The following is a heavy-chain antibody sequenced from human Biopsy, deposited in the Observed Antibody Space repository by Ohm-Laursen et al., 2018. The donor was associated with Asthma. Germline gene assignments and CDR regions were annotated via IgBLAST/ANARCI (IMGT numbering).Heavy chain of an antibody. D-gene: IGHD6-13*01. CDR2: IYYIGTT. J-gene: IGHJ6*02. CDR3: VRGSSSWHHGPFHYYYGLDV. CDR1: SGFGGYMRSGNYY. Sequence: GTLSLACSLSSGFGGYMRSGNYYWGWIRQPPGKGLERIGSIYYIGTTYYNPSLESRVTVSADTSKNQFSLKLTSVTAADTAVYYCVRGSSSWHHGPFHYYYGLDVWGQGTTATVSS. V-gene: IGHV4-39*01.